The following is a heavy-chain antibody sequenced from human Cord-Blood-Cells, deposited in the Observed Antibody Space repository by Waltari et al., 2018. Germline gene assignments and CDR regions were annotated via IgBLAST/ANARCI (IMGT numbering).Heavy chain of an antibody. CDR3: ARGRAARHYYYYYMDV. D-gene: IGHD6-6*01. Sequence: QVQLVQSGAEVKKPGASVKVSCKASGYTFTSYDINWVRQATGQGLEWMGWMNPNSGNTGYAQKFQGRVTITRNTSISTAYMELSSLRSEDTAVYYCARGRAARHYYYYYMDVWGKGTTVTVSS. CDR1: GYTFTSYD. J-gene: IGHJ6*03. V-gene: IGHV1-8*03. CDR2: MNPNSGNT.